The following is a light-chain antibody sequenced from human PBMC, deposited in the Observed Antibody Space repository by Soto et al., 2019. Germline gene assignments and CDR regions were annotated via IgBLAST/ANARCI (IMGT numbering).Light chain of an antibody. CDR1: TGAVTSGHS. CDR3: LLSYVGARV. CDR2: DTS. V-gene: IGLV7-46*01. J-gene: IGLJ1*01. Sequence: QAVGNQGPSLTVSPGGTVTFTCGSSTGAVTSGHSPYWFQQKPGQAPRTLIYDTSNKHSWTPARFSGSLLGGKAALTLTGAQPEDEAEYYCLLSYVGARVFGTGTKVTVL.